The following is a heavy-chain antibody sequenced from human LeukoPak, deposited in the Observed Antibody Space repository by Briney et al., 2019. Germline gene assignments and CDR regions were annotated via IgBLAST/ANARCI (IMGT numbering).Heavy chain of an antibody. J-gene: IGHJ4*02. CDR3: ATEYSSSSGGWNY. V-gene: IGHV3-7*01. CDR1: GFTFSSYW. CDR2: IKQDGSEK. Sequence: GGSLRLSCAASGFTFSSYWMSWVRQAPGKGLEWVANIKQDGSEKHYVDSVKGRFTISRDNAKNSLYLQMNSLRAEDTAVYYCATEYSSSSGGWNYWGQGTLVTVSS. D-gene: IGHD6-6*01.